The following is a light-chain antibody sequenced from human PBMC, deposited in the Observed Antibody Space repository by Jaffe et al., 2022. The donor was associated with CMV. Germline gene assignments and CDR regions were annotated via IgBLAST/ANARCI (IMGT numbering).Light chain of an antibody. CDR3: QVWDSGSDHL. Sequence: SYIVTQPPSVSVAPGETARITCGENNIGSKSVHWYKQKPGQAPVLVIYYDSDRPSGIPERFSGSNSGNTATLTISRVEAGDEADYYCQVWDSGSDHLFGGGTKLTVL. CDR1: NIGSKS. V-gene: IGLV3-21*04. J-gene: IGLJ2*01. CDR2: YDS.